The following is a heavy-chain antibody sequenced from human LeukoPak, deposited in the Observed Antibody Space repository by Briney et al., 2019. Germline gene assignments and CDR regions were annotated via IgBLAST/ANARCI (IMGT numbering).Heavy chain of an antibody. J-gene: IGHJ4*02. D-gene: IGHD6-13*01. Sequence: GGSLRLSCAASGFTFSSYSMNWVGQAPGKGLEGVSSISSSSIYIYYADSVKGRFTISRDNAKNSPYLQMNSLRAKDTAVYYCARDRLKGYSSNLGVYWGQGTLVTVSS. CDR2: ISSSSIYI. CDR1: GFTFSSYS. CDR3: ARDRLKGYSSNLGVY. V-gene: IGHV3-21*01.